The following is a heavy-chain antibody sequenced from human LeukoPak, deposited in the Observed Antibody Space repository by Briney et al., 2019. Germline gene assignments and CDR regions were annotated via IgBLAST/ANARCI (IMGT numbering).Heavy chain of an antibody. CDR3: AKSTECQQLLCPIGP. CDR2: ISGSGGST. Sequence: PGGSLRLSCAAPGFTFSSYAMSWVRQAPGKGLEWVSAISGSGGSTYYADSVKGRFTISRDNSKNTLYLQMNSLRAEDTAVYYFAKSTECQQLLCPIGPWGQGTLVPGSS. CDR1: GFTFSSYA. V-gene: IGHV3-23*01. J-gene: IGHJ5*02. D-gene: IGHD6-13*01.